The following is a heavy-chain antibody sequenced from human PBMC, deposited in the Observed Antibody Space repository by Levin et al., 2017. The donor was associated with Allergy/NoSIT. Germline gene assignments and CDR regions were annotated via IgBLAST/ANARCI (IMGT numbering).Heavy chain of an antibody. V-gene: IGHV6-1*01. CDR3: ARGRIAVAGTPLDY. CDR2: TYYRSKWYN. Sequence: SQTLSLTCAISGDRVSSNSAAWNWNRQSPSRGLEWLGRTYYRSKWYNDYAVSVKSRITINPDTSKNQLSLQLNSVTPEDAAVYYCARGRIAVAGTPLDYWGQGTLVTVSS. CDR1: GDRVSSNSAA. J-gene: IGHJ4*02. D-gene: IGHD6-19*01.